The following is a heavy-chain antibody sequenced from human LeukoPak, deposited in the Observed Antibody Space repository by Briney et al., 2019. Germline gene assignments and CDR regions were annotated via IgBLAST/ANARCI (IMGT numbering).Heavy chain of an antibody. J-gene: IGHJ3*02. Sequence: GGSLRLSCAASAFTFSNYAMHWVRQAPGKGLEWVAVISYDGSNKYYADSVKGRFTISRDNSKNTLYLQMNSLRAEDTAVYYCARELPPYCSSTSCYTFAFDIWGQGTMVTVSS. V-gene: IGHV3-30-3*01. CDR2: ISYDGSNK. D-gene: IGHD2-2*02. CDR1: AFTFSNYA. CDR3: ARELPPYCSSTSCYTFAFDI.